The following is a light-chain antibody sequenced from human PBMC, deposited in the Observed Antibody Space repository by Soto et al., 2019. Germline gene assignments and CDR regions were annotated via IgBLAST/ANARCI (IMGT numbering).Light chain of an antibody. CDR1: HSVSSN. CDR3: QQSNDWPRT. J-gene: IGKJ1*01. Sequence: EIVMTQSPATLSVSPGERATLSCRASHSVSSNLAWYQQKPGQAPRLLIYAASTRATGIPARFSGSGSGTEFTLTISSLQSEDFAVYYCQQSNDWPRTFGQGTKVEIK. V-gene: IGKV3-15*01. CDR2: AAS.